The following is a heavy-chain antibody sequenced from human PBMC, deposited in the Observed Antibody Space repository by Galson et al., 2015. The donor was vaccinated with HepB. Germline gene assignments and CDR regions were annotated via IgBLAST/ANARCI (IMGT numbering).Heavy chain of an antibody. Sequence: SVKVSCKASGGTFSTNAISWVRQAPGQGLEWMGGIIPIFGTSNYAQRFQGRVTITADESTRTAYMELSSLRSGDTAVYYCATPDDHGVYVWASDIWGQGTLVTVSS. CDR3: ATPDDHGVYVWASDI. J-gene: IGHJ3*02. CDR2: IIPIFGTS. CDR1: GGTFSTNA. D-gene: IGHD4-17*01. V-gene: IGHV1-69*13.